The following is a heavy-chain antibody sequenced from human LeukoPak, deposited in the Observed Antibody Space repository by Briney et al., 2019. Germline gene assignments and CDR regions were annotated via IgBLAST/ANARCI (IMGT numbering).Heavy chain of an antibody. CDR3: ARGEQLYCSSTSCPFDY. J-gene: IGHJ4*02. CDR2: IIPIFGTA. CDR1: GGTFSSYA. V-gene: IGHV1-69*13. D-gene: IGHD2-2*01. Sequence: SVKVSCEASGGTFSSYAISWVRQAPGQGLEWMGGIIPIFGTANYAQKFQGRVTITADESTSTAYMELSSLRSEDTAVYYCARGEQLYCSSTSCPFDYWGQGTLVTVSS.